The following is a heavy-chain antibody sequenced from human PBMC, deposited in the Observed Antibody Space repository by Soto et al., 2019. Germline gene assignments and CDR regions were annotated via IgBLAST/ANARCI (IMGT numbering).Heavy chain of an antibody. CDR2: FDPEDGET. J-gene: IGHJ6*02. V-gene: IGHV1-24*01. CDR3: ATDSRFYYYYGMDV. Sequence: ASVKVSCKVSGYTLTELSMHWVRQAPGKGLEWMGGFDPEDGETIYAQKFQGRVTMTEDTSTDTAYMELSSLRSEDTAVYYCATDSRFYYYYGMDVWGQGTTVTVS. CDR1: GYTLTELS. D-gene: IGHD3-16*01.